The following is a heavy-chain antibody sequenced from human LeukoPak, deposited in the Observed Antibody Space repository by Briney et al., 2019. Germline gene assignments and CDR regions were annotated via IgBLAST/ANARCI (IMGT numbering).Heavy chain of an antibody. J-gene: IGHJ4*02. D-gene: IGHD3-10*01. V-gene: IGHV5-51*01. Sequence: GESLKISCKKSGFSFSSFWIGWVSQRPGKGLEWMGIIYLEDSDTRYSPSFQGQVTISADKSITPAYLQWSSLQASDTAMYYCTRHTSGYFDSWGQETLVTVSS. CDR2: IYLEDSDT. CDR1: GFSFSSFW. CDR3: TRHTSGYFDS.